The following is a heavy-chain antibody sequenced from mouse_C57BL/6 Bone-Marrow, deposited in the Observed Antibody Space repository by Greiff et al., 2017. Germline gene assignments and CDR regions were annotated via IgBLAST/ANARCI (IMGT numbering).Heavy chain of an antibody. D-gene: IGHD1-1*01. CDR3: ARGGYGSSSYWYFDV. CDR2: IDPSDSYT. V-gene: IGHV1-69*01. CDR1: GYTFTSYW. Sequence: VQLQQPGAELVMPGASVKLSCKASGYTFTSYWMHWVKQRPGQGLEWIGEIDPSDSYTNYNQKFKGKSTLTVDKSSSAAYMRLSSLTSEDSAVYYCARGGYGSSSYWYFDVWGTGTTVTVSS. J-gene: IGHJ1*03.